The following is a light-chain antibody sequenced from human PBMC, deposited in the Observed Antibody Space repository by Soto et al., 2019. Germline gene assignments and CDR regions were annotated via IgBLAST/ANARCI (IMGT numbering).Light chain of an antibody. CDR1: QSVSSN. CDR3: QEYNNWPPN. CDR2: GAS. J-gene: IGKJ2*01. V-gene: IGKV3-15*01. Sequence: EIVMTQSPATLSVSPGERATLSCRASQSVSSNLAWYQQKPGQAPRLLISGASTRATGIPARFSGSGSGTEFTLTISSLQSEAFAVYYCQEYNNWPPNFGQGTKLEIK.